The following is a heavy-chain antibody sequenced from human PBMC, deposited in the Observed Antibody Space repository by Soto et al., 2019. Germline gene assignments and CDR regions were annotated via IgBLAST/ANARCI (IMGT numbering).Heavy chain of an antibody. D-gene: IGHD3-22*01. CDR1: GGSISSGGYY. CDR3: ARSHKRWYYYDSSGLGWFDP. CDR2: IYYSGST. Sequence: QVQLQESGPGLVKPSQTLSLTCTVSGGSISSGGYYWSWIRQHPGKGLEWIGYIYYSGSTYYNPSLKSRVTISVDTSKNQFSLKRSSVTAADTAVYYCARSHKRWYYYDSSGLGWFDPWGQGTLVTVSS. V-gene: IGHV4-31*03. J-gene: IGHJ5*02.